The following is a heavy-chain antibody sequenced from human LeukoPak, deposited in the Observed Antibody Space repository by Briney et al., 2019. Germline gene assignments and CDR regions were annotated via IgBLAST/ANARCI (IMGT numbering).Heavy chain of an antibody. D-gene: IGHD7-27*01. CDR2: ISGSGGST. CDR3: TKDLLFSNWGSRGLDV. V-gene: IGHV3-23*01. Sequence: GGSLRLSCAASGFTFSSYAMSWVRQAPGKGLEWVSAISGSGGSTYYADSVKGRFTISRDNSKNTLYLQMHSLRAEDTAVYYCTKDLLFSNWGSRGLDVWGQGTTVTVSS. J-gene: IGHJ6*02. CDR1: GFTFSSYA.